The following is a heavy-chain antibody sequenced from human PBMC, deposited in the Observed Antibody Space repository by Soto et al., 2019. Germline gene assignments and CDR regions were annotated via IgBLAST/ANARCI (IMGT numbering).Heavy chain of an antibody. CDR3: AHPSSVVFDY. D-gene: IGHD3-22*01. Sequence: QITLKESGPTLVNPTQTLTLTCTFSGFSLSTTDVGVGWIRQPPGKALEWLALIYWDNKRYSPSLKSRLTITKDTSTNQVVLTMTNMDPVDTAKYYCAHPSSVVFDYWGQGTLVTVSS. CDR1: GFSLSTTDVG. CDR2: IYWDNK. J-gene: IGHJ4*02. V-gene: IGHV2-5*01.